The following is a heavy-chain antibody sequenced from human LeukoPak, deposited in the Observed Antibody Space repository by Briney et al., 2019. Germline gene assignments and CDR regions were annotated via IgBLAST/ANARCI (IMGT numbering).Heavy chain of an antibody. CDR2: ISGSGGST. Sequence: GGSLRLSCAASGFTFSSYAMSWVRQARGKGLEWVSAISGSGGSTYYADSVKGRFTISRDNSKNTLYLQMNSLRAEDTAVYYCAKDRLYVPASGNWSDPWGQGTLVTVSS. V-gene: IGHV3-23*01. D-gene: IGHD2-2*01. CDR1: GFTFSSYA. J-gene: IGHJ5*02. CDR3: AKDRLYVPASGNWSDP.